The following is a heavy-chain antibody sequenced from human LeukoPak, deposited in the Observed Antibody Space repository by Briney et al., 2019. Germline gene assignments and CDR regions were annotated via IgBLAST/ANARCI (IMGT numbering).Heavy chain of an antibody. CDR3: ARDRGSYKDY. D-gene: IGHD1-26*01. CDR1: GFTFSSYA. Sequence: GGSLRLSCAASGFTFSSYAMHWVRQAPGKGLEWVSYISSTTTIYYADSVKGRFTISRDNAKNSLYLQMNSLRAEDTAVYYCARDRGSYKDYWGQGTLVTVSS. CDR2: ISSTTTI. V-gene: IGHV3-48*01. J-gene: IGHJ4*02.